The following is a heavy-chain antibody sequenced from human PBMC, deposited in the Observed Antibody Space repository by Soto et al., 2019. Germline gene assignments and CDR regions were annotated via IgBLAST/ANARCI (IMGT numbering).Heavy chain of an antibody. D-gene: IGHD6-19*01. Sequence: SETLSLTCPVSGDSVNTGGYLWTWIRQHPGKGLAYIGYIYSTGSTYYNPSLKSRLTFSLDTSKNQFSLKLNSVTAADTAVYSFATESRDTQMQWPKYGKLDSWGHGTLVTVSS. CDR3: ATESRDTQMQWPKYGKLDS. V-gene: IGHV4-31*03. J-gene: IGHJ5*01. CDR1: GDSVNTGGYL. CDR2: IYSTGST.